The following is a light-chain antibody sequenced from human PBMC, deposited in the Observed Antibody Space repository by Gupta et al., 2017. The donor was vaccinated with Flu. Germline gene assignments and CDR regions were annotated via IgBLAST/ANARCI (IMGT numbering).Light chain of an antibody. V-gene: IGKV2-28*01. CDR3: RQALQTPFT. CDR1: QSLLHSNGYKY. Sequence: DMVMTQSPLSLPVTPGEPASISCRSSQSLLHSNGYKYLYWYLHKPGHAPQLLIYLGSNRASGVPDRFSGSGSGTDFTLKISRVDAEDVGFYYCRQALQTPFTFGHGTKVDIK. CDR2: LGS. J-gene: IGKJ3*01.